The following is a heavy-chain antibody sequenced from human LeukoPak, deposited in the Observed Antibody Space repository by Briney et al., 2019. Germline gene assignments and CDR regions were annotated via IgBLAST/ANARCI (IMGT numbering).Heavy chain of an antibody. D-gene: IGHD3-22*01. CDR3: ASYYYDSSGYYTTTFDY. CDR1: GFTFSSYA. CDR2: ISYDGSNK. V-gene: IGHV3-30-3*01. Sequence: QPGGSLGLSCAASGFTFSSYAMHWVRQAPGKGLEWVAVISYDGSNKYYADSVRGRFTISRDNSKNTLYLQMNSLRAEDTAVYYCASYYYDSSGYYTTTFDYWGQGTLVTVSS. J-gene: IGHJ4*02.